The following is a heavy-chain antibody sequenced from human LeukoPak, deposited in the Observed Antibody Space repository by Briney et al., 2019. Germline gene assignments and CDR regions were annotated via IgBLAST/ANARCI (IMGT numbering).Heavy chain of an antibody. Sequence: GRSLRLSCAASGFTFEDYAMHWVRQAPGKGLEWVSGMSWNSGSIGYADSVKGRFTISRDNAKNSLYLQMNSLRAEHTALDYSANDRVRRWYYYESAAWSFDLWGRGTLVTVSS. J-gene: IGHJ2*01. CDR3: ANDRVRRWYYYESAAWSFDL. CDR2: MSWNSGSI. V-gene: IGHV3-9*01. D-gene: IGHD3-22*01. CDR1: GFTFEDYA.